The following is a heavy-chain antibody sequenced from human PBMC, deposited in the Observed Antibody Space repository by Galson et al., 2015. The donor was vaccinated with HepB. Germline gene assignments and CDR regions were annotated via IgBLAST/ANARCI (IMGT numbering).Heavy chain of an antibody. Sequence: ETLSLTCTVSGDSTSSYFWSWIRQPPGKGLEWIGYVYYTGSTNYNPSLKSRVTMSVDTSKNQFSLKLNSVTAADTAVYYCARQKGTKIPFDYWGQGTLVTVSS. CDR1: GDSTSSYF. CDR2: VYYTGST. CDR3: ARQKGTKIPFDY. J-gene: IGHJ4*02. V-gene: IGHV4-59*08. D-gene: IGHD2-8*01.